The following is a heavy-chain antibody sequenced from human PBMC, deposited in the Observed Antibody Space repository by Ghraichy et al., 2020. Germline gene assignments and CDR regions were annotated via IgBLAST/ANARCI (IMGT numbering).Heavy chain of an antibody. CDR1: GFTFSSYA. CDR3: ARDRGYIAAGNDYYYYGMDV. CDR2: ISSNGGST. J-gene: IGHJ6*02. D-gene: IGHD6-13*01. V-gene: IGHV3-64*01. Sequence: GGSLRLSCAASGFTFSSYAMHWVRQAPGKGLEYVTAISSNGGSTYYANSVKGRFTISRDNSKNTLYLQMGSLRAEDMAVYYCARDRGYIAAGNDYYYYGMDVWGQGTTVTVSS.